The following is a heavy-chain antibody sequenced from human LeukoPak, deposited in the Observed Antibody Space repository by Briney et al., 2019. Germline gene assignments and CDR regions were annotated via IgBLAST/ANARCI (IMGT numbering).Heavy chain of an antibody. CDR3: VRGGGSFDS. CDR2: IKYDGSDK. CDR1: GFPFSGFW. D-gene: IGHD3-16*01. J-gene: IGHJ4*02. V-gene: IGHV3-7*04. Sequence: GGSLSLSFAASGFPFSGFWMSWVRQAPTKGLEWVANIKYDGSDKRYVDSVKGRFTVSRDNANNSLYLQMNSLTAEDTAVYYCVRGGGSFDSWGQGTLVTVSS.